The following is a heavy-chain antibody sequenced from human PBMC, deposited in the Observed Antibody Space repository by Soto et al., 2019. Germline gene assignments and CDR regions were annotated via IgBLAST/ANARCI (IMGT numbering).Heavy chain of an antibody. CDR2: INAGNGNT. Sequence: ASVKVSCKASGYTFTSYAMHWVRQAPGQRLEWMGWINAGNGNTKYSQRFQGRVTITRDTSAGTAYMELSSLRSEDTAVYYCARDRYSSGWYSAYWGQGTLVTVSS. D-gene: IGHD6-19*01. CDR3: ARDRYSSGWYSAY. CDR1: GYTFTSYA. J-gene: IGHJ4*02. V-gene: IGHV1-3*01.